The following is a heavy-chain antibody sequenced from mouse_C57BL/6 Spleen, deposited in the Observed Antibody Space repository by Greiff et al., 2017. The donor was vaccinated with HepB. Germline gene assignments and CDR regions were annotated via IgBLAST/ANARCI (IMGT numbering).Heavy chain of an antibody. CDR1: GYTFTSYW. CDR2: IHPNSGST. CDR3: AMYRTSYSTYDAMVC. V-gene: IGHV1-64*01. J-gene: IGHJ4*01. Sequence: HVQLQQPVAELVKPGASVKLSCKASGYTFTSYWMHWVKQRPGQGLEWIGMIHPNSGSTNYNEKFKSKATLTVDKSSSTYYMQLSNLTSEDSAVYYCAMYRTSYSTYDAMVCWGQGTSVTVAS. D-gene: IGHD2-5*01.